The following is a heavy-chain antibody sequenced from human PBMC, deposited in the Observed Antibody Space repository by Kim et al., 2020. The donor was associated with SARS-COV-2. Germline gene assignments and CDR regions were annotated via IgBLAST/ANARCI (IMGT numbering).Heavy chain of an antibody. CDR3: ATRDYGAAFDY. CDR1: GGSFSGYY. J-gene: IGHJ4*02. Sequence: SETLSLTCAVYGGSFSGYYWSWIRQPPGKGLEWIGEINHSGSTNYNPSLKSRVTISVDTSKNQFSLKLSSVTAADTAVYYCATRDYGAAFDYWCQGTLVT. D-gene: IGHD4-17*01. CDR2: INHSGST. V-gene: IGHV4-34*01.